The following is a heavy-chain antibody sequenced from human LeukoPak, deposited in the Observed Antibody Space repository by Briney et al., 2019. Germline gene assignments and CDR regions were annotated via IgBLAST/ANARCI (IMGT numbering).Heavy chain of an antibody. D-gene: IGHD5-12*01. CDR2: IISIFGTT. V-gene: IGHV1-69*05. J-gene: IGHJ4*02. CDR3: ARGDSGYDYGFDN. Sequence: ASVKVSCKASGGTFSSHAISWVRQAPGQGLEWVGGIISIFGTTNYAQKFQGRVTITTDESTSTGYMELRSLRSDDTAVYYCARGDSGYDYGFDNWGQGTLVTVSS. CDR1: GGTFSSHA.